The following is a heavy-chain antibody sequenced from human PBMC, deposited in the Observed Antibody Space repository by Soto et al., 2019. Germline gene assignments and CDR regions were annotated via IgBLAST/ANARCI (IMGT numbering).Heavy chain of an antibody. V-gene: IGHV5-51*01. CDR2: IYPGDSDT. CDR3: ARHGLRYFDWLPNYYYGMDV. Sequence: GESVKISCEGSGDSLSSYWIGWVRQMPGKGLEWMGIIYPGDSDTRYSPSFQGQVTISADKSISTAYLQWSSLKASDTAMYYCARHGLRYFDWLPNYYYGMDVWGQGTTVTVSS. CDR1: GDSLSSYW. J-gene: IGHJ6*02. D-gene: IGHD3-9*01.